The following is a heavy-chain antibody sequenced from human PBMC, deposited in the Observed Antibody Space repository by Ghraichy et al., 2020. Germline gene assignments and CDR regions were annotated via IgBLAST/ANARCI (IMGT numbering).Heavy chain of an antibody. V-gene: IGHV4-61*02. CDR3: ARDELGYDYVWGSYRAI. D-gene: IGHD3-16*02. CDR2: IYTSGST. CDR1: GGSISSGSYY. Sequence: SETLSLTCTVSGGSISSGSYYWSWIRQPAGKGLEWIGRIYTSGSTNYNPSLKSRVTISVDTSKNQFSLKLSSVTAADTAVYYCARDELGYDYVWGSYRAIWGQGTMVTVSS. J-gene: IGHJ3*02.